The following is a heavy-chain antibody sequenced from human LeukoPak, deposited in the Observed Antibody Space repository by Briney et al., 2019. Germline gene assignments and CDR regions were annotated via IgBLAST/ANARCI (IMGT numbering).Heavy chain of an antibody. CDR1: GFTFSSYA. CDR3: AGGDYYDSSGYFGY. J-gene: IGHJ4*02. Sequence: AGGSLRLSCAASGFTFSSYAMHWVRQAPGKGLEWVAVISYDGSNKYYADSVKGRFTISRDNSKNTLYLQMNSLRAEDTAVYYCAGGDYYDSSGYFGYWGQGTLVTVSS. V-gene: IGHV3-30*04. CDR2: ISYDGSNK. D-gene: IGHD3-22*01.